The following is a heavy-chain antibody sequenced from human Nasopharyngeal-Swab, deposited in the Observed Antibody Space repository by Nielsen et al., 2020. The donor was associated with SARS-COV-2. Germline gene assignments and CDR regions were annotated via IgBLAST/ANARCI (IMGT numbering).Heavy chain of an antibody. J-gene: IGHJ4*02. CDR3: ARDRESIFWSGYSFDY. CDR1: GFSFSSYS. CDR2: MSNDGTNE. D-gene: IGHD3/OR15-3a*01. V-gene: IGHV3-30-3*01. Sequence: LKISCVASGFSFSSYSMHWVRQAPGKGLEWVAVMSNDGTNEYYVDSVKGRFSISRDNSKDTVYLQMASLKPEDTAVYYCARDRESIFWSGYSFDYWGQGILVTVSS.